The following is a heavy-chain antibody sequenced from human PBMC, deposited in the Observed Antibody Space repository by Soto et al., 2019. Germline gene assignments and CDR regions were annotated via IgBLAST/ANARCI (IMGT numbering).Heavy chain of an antibody. V-gene: IGHV4-4*02. CDR2: IYHSGST. CDR1: GGSISSSSW. D-gene: IGHD4-17*01. CDR3: ARYTRHGEPYYYYGMDV. J-gene: IGHJ6*02. Sequence: SSETLSVTCAVSGGSISSSSWWSWVRQPPGKGLEWIGEIYHSGSTNYNPSLKSRVTISVDKSKNQFSLKLSSVTAADTAVYYCARYTRHGEPYYYYGMDVWGQGTTVTVSS.